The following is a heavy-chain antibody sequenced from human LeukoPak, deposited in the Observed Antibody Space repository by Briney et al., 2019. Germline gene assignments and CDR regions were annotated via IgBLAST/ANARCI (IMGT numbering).Heavy chain of an antibody. J-gene: IGHJ6*02. CDR2: ISWNSGSI. Sequence: PGGSLRLSCAASGFTFDDYAMHWVRHAPGKGLEWVSGISWNSGSIVYADSVKGRFTISRDNAKNSLYLQMNSLRAEDTALYYCAKTYYDSSGYQHYGMDVWGQGTTVTVSS. V-gene: IGHV3-9*01. D-gene: IGHD3-22*01. CDR3: AKTYYDSSGYQHYGMDV. CDR1: GFTFDDYA.